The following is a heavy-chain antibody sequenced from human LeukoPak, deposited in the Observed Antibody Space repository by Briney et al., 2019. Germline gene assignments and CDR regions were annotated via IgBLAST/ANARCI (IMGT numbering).Heavy chain of an antibody. V-gene: IGHV3-23*01. CDR1: GFTFSTYV. J-gene: IGHJ4*02. Sequence: GGSLRLSCAASGFTFSTYVMSWVRQAPGKGLEWVSAISGSGGRTYYADSVKGRFTISRDNAKNSLYLQMNSLRDEDTAVYYCARDYPHRYWGQGTLVTVSS. CDR2: ISGSGGRT. D-gene: IGHD1-14*01. CDR3: ARDYPHRY.